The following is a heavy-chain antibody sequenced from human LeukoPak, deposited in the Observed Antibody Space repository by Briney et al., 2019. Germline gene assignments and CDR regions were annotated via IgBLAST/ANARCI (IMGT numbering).Heavy chain of an antibody. J-gene: IGHJ4*02. CDR3: ARDSMVRGVTLPFDY. D-gene: IGHD3-10*01. CDR2: IYSGGST. CDR1: GFTVSSNY. V-gene: IGHV3-53*01. Sequence: GGSLRLSCAASGFTVSSNYMSWVRQVPGKGLEWVSVIYSGGSTYYADSVKGRFTISRDNSKNTLYLQMNSLRAEDTAVYYCARDSMVRGVTLPFDYWGQGTLVTVSS.